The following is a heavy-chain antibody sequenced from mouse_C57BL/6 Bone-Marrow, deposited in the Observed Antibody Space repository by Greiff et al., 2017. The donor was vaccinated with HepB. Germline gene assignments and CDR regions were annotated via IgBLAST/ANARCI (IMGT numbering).Heavy chain of an antibody. D-gene: IGHD2-4*01. CDR1: GFTFSDYG. CDR3: ARDIYYDYDYAMDY. Sequence: EVQGVESGGGLVKPGGSLKLSCAASGFTFSDYGMHWVRQAPEKGLEWVAYISSGSSTIYYADTVKGRFTISRDNAKNTLFLQMTSLRSEDTAMYYCARDIYYDYDYAMDYWGQGTSVTVSS. J-gene: IGHJ4*01. CDR2: ISSGSSTI. V-gene: IGHV5-17*01.